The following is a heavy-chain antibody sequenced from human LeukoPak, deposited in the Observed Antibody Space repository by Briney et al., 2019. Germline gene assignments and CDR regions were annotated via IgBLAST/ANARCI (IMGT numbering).Heavy chain of an antibody. V-gene: IGHV3-23*01. Sequence: GGSLRLSCAASGFTFSSYAMSWVRQAPGKGLEWVSAISGSGGSTYYADSVKGRSTISRDNSKNTLYLQMNSLRAEDTAVYYCAKDCSSGWYFFSYFDYWGQGTLVTVSS. D-gene: IGHD6-19*01. CDR1: GFTFSSYA. J-gene: IGHJ4*02. CDR3: AKDCSSGWYFFSYFDY. CDR2: ISGSGGST.